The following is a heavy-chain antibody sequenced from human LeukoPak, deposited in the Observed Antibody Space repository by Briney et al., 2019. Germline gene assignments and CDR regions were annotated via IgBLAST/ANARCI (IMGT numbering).Heavy chain of an antibody. CDR2: IYHSGST. CDR1: GGSISSGGYY. V-gene: IGHV4-30-2*01. J-gene: IGHJ4*02. D-gene: IGHD3-3*02. Sequence: PSETLSLTCTVSGGSISSGGYYWSWIRQPPGKGLEWIGYIYHSGSTYYNPSLKSRVTISVDTSKNQFSLKLSSVTAADTAVYYCARDHPTSHFPTFDYWGQGTLVTASS. CDR3: ARDHPTSHFPTFDY.